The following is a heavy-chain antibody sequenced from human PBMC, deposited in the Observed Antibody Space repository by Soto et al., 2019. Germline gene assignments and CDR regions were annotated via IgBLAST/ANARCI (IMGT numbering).Heavy chain of an antibody. Sequence: QVQLVESGGGVVQPGRSLRLSCAASGFTFSVYGMHWVRQAPGKGLEWVAVIWNDGSNKYYGDSVKGRFTISRDNSKSTLLLHMNRLRADDTAVYYCARAVGPFDYWGQGTLVTVSS. CDR1: GFTFSVYG. CDR2: IWNDGSNK. J-gene: IGHJ4*02. CDR3: ARAVGPFDY. V-gene: IGHV3-33*01. D-gene: IGHD3-16*01.